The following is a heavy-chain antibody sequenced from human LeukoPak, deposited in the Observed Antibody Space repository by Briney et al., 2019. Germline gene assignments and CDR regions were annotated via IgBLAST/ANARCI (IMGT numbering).Heavy chain of an antibody. V-gene: IGHV3-66*01. CDR2: LYSVGST. CDR3: ARDPRY. J-gene: IGHJ4*02. CDR1: GFIVSENY. Sequence: GGSLRLSCEVSGFIVSENYMSWVRQAPGKGPEWVSVLYSVGSTSYADSVKGRFTISRDNSKNTLYLQMNSLRAEDTAVYYCARDPRYWGQGTLVTVSS.